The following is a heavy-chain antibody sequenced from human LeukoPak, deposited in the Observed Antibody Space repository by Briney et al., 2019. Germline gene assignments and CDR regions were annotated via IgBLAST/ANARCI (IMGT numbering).Heavy chain of an antibody. CDR3: ARAVAPTMLNPYYYYGMDV. D-gene: IGHD3-16*01. V-gene: IGHV3-33*01. J-gene: IGHJ6*01. Sequence: PGGSLRLSCAASGFTLKSYAMHWVRQAPGKGLEWVAVIWYDGSIEYYADSVKGRFTISRDNSKNMLFLQMNSLRVEDAALYYCARAVAPTMLNPYYYYGMDVWGQGTKVTVSS. CDR2: IWYDGSIE. CDR1: GFTLKSYA.